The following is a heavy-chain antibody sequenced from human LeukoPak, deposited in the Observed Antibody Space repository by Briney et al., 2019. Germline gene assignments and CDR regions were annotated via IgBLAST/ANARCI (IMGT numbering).Heavy chain of an antibody. CDR1: GGYITTTNYY. V-gene: IGHV4-39*01. Sequence: PSETLSLTCNVSGGYITTTNYYWAWIRQAPGKGLEGIASVFYSGTTYYNPSLKSRVIISMDTSRKQISLRLSSVTATDTAIYYCARRSRLYKHETTGYHDSWGQGTLVTVSS. J-gene: IGHJ4*02. D-gene: IGHD3-9*01. CDR2: VFYSGTT. CDR3: ARRSRLYKHETTGYHDS.